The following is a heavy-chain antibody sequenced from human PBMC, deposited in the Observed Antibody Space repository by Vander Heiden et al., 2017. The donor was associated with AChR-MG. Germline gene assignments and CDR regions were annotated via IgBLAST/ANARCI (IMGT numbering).Heavy chain of an antibody. J-gene: IGHJ4*02. D-gene: IGHD3-22*01. CDR3: ARESDDSSGYYFDAHSFFDY. V-gene: IGHV1-69*01. CDR2: IIPIFGTA. CDR1: GGTFSSYA. Sequence: QVQLVQSGAEVKKPGSSVKVSCKASGGTFSSYAISWVRQAPGQGLEWMGGIIPIFGTANYAQKFQGRVTITADESTSTAYMELSSLRSEDTAVYYCARESDDSSGYYFDAHSFFDYWGQGTLVTVSS.